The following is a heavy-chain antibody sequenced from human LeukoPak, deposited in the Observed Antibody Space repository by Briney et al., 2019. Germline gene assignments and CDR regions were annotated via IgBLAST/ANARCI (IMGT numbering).Heavy chain of an antibody. CDR3: TRHTKGLSPYNSFDP. J-gene: IGHJ5*02. CDR1: GGSISTFY. D-gene: IGHD3-16*02. CDR2: LYTSGST. Sequence: SETLSLTCTVSGGSISTFYWSWIRQPPGKGLEWIGYLYTSGSTNYNPSLKSLVTISVHTSKKQFSLTLSSVTAADTAVYYCTRHTKGLSPYNSFDPWGQGNLVTVSS. V-gene: IGHV4-59*01.